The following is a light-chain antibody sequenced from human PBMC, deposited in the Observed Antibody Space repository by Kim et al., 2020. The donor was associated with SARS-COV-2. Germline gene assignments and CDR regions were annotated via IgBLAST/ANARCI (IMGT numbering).Light chain of an antibody. V-gene: IGLV3-25*03. Sequence: RGQTARITSSGDALPNQYAFWFQQKPGQAPVLVIYEDTERPSGIPERFSGSTSGTTVTLTISGVQAEDEADYYCQSSDSSDTFWVFGGGTQLTVL. CDR1: ALPNQY. J-gene: IGLJ3*02. CDR2: EDT. CDR3: QSSDSSDTFWV.